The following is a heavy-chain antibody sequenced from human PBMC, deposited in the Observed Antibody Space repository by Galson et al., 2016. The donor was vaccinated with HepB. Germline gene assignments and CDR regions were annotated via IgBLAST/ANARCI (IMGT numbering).Heavy chain of an antibody. Sequence: PALVKPTQTLTLTCTFSGFSLSTRGVGVGWIRQPPGKALEWLALIYWDDHKPYSPSLKSRLTTTKDTSKNQVVITMTNMHPVDTATYFCAHSRSEFEGDNCFGPWGQATLVTVSS. V-gene: IGHV2-5*02. D-gene: IGHD3-16*01. CDR2: IYWDDHK. CDR1: GFSLSTRGVG. CDR3: AHSRSEFEGDNCFGP. J-gene: IGHJ5*02.